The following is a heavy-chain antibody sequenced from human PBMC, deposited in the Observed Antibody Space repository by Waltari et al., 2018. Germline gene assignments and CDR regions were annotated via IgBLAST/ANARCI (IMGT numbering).Heavy chain of an antibody. Sequence: GESGGGLVTPGGSLRLSCAASGFTFSNAWMNWVRQAPGKGLEWVGRIKSKTDGGTTDYAAPVKGRFTISRDDSKNTLYLQMNSLKTEDTAVYYCTTELSGIVGASPVYWGQGTLVTVSS. D-gene: IGHD1-26*01. V-gene: IGHV3-15*07. CDR1: GFTFSNAW. CDR3: TTELSGIVGASPVY. J-gene: IGHJ4*02. CDR2: IKSKTDGGTT.